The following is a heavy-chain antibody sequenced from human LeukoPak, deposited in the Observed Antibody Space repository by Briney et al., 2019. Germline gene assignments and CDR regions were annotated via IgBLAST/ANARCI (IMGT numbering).Heavy chain of an antibody. Sequence: ASVKVSCKASGYTFTSYDINWVRQPTGQGLEWMGWMNPNSGNTGNPQKFQGRVTMTRNTSISTAYMELSSLRSEDKAVYYCARGLGYDYGDYVQGFYYYYYMDVWGKGTTVTVSS. CDR3: ARGLGYDYGDYVQGFYYYYYMDV. V-gene: IGHV1-8*01. J-gene: IGHJ6*03. CDR1: GYTFTSYD. D-gene: IGHD4-17*01. CDR2: MNPNSGNT.